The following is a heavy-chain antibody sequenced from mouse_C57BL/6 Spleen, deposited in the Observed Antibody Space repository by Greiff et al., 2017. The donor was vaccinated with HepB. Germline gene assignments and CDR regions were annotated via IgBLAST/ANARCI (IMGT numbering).Heavy chain of an antibody. J-gene: IGHJ1*03. V-gene: IGHV1-55*01. CDR2: IYPGSGST. Sequence: QVQLQQPGAELVKPGASVKMSCKASGYTFTSYWITWVKQRPGQGLEWIGDIYPGSGSTNYNEKFKSKATLTVDTSSSTAYMQLSSLTSEDSAVYDCARRNSDYGYFDVWGTGTTVTVSS. D-gene: IGHD3-1*01. CDR3: ARRNSDYGYFDV. CDR1: GYTFTSYW.